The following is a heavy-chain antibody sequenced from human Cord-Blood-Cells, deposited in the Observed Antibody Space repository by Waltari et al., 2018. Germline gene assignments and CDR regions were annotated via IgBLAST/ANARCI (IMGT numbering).Heavy chain of an antibody. J-gene: IGHJ3*02. V-gene: IGHV1-69*06. CDR3: ARGGYYGSGSYYNFAFDI. D-gene: IGHD3-10*01. CDR1: GGTFSSYA. CDR2: IIPIFGTA. Sequence: QVQLVQSGAEVKKPGSSMKVSCKASGGTFSSYAISWVRQAPGQGLEWMGGIIPIFGTANYAQKFQGRVTITADKSTSTAYMELSSLRSEDTAVYYCARGGYYGSGSYYNFAFDIWGQGTMVTVSS.